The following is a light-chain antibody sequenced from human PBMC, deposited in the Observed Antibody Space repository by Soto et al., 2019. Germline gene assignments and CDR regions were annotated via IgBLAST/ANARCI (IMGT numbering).Light chain of an antibody. CDR3: AAWDDSLEGVL. V-gene: IGLV1-47*01. Sequence: QSVRTQPPSASGTPGHTVTHSCSGSSSNIGGNFVSWYQHVPGTAPKVLIFMNNQRPSGVPDRFSGSKSGTSASLAISGLRSEDESDYYCAAWDDSLEGVLFGGATKLTVL. CDR2: MNN. CDR1: SSNIGGNF. J-gene: IGLJ2*01.